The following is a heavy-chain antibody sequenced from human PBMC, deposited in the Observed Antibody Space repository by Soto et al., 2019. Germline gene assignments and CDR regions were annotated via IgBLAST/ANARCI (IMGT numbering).Heavy chain of an antibody. D-gene: IGHD2-2*03. CDR3: ARERGLVGSRDY. Sequence: KPSETLSLTCTVSGDSISSISYYWGWIRQPPGKGLEWIGSIYYSGSIYYNPSLKSRVTISLDTSKNQFSLKLSSVTAADTAVYYCARERGLVGSRDYWGQGTLVTVSS. J-gene: IGHJ4*02. V-gene: IGHV4-39*02. CDR1: GDSISSISYY. CDR2: IYYSGSI.